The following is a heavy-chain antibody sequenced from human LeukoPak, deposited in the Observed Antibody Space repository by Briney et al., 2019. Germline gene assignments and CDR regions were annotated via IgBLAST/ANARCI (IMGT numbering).Heavy chain of an antibody. J-gene: IGHJ4*02. Sequence: PSETLSLTCAVYGGSFSGYYWSWIRQPPGKGLEWIGEINHSGSTNYNPSLKSRVTMSIDTSKNQFSLKLSSVTAADTAVYYCARAAHSGSLAPFDYWGQGTLVTVSS. CDR1: GGSFSGYY. CDR2: INHSGST. CDR3: ARAAHSGSLAPFDY. V-gene: IGHV4-34*01. D-gene: IGHD1-26*01.